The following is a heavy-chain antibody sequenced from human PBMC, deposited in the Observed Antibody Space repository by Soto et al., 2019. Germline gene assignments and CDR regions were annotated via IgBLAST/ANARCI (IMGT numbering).Heavy chain of an antibody. CDR2: ITWNSGHI. Sequence: LRLSCVASGFNFDDSAMNWVRQFPGKVLEWVSGITWNSGHILYADSVKGRFTISRDNAKKSICLELNSLRPEDTALYYCAKGRSSMIVVVMDYWGQGTTLTVSS. V-gene: IGHV3-9*01. D-gene: IGHD3-22*01. CDR3: AKGRSSMIVVVMDY. J-gene: IGHJ4*02. CDR1: GFNFDDSA.